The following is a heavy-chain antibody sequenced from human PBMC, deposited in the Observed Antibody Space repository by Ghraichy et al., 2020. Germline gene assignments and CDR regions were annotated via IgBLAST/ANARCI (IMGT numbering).Heavy chain of an antibody. CDR3: ARVRYEELGGYFDY. CDR1: GGSFSGYY. V-gene: IGHV4-34*01. J-gene: IGHJ4*02. D-gene: IGHD5-12*01. CDR2: INHSGST. Sequence: SETLSLTCAVYGGSFSGYYWSWIRQPPGKGLEWIGEINHSGSTNYNPSLKSRVTISVDTSKNQFSLKLSSVTAADTAVYYCARVRYEELGGYFDYWGQGTLVTVS.